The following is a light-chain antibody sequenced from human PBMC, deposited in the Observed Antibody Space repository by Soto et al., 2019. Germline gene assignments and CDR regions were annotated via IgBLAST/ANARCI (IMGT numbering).Light chain of an antibody. CDR2: GAS. V-gene: IGKV3-20*01. CDR1: LSVSGY. Sequence: EIVLTQSPDTLSLSPGDRAALSCRASLSVSGYLAWYQQRPGQSPRLLIYGASRRASGIPDRFSGSGSGTDFTLIISRLEPDDFAVYFCQQYGSSSTFGQGTKVEIK. J-gene: IGKJ1*01. CDR3: QQYGSSST.